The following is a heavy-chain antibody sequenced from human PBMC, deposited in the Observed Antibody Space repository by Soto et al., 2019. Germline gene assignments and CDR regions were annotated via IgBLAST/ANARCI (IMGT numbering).Heavy chain of an antibody. CDR1: GFTFSSYA. V-gene: IGHV3-23*01. CDR2: ISGSGGST. CDR3: ATPGSGSSTRYYYYYMDV. D-gene: IGHD3-3*01. Sequence: GVSLRLSCAASGFTFSSYAMSWVRQAPGKGLEWVSAISGSGGSTYYADSVKGRFTISRDNSKNTLYLQMNSLRAEDTAVYYCATPGSGSSTRYYYYYMDVWGKGTTVTVSS. J-gene: IGHJ6*03.